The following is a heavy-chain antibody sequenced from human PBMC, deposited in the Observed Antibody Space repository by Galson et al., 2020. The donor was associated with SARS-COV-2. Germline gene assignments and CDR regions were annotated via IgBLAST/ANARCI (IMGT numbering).Heavy chain of an antibody. D-gene: IGHD1-26*01. CDR2: ISGYNGNT. J-gene: IGHJ3*01. CDR3: ARDESGGWRAESFDV. Sequence: ASVKVSCKASGYSFTNYGISWVRQAPGQGLEWMGWISGYNGNTNYAQKVQGRVTMTTDTSASTAYMELRSLRSDDTAVYYCARDESGGWRAESFDVWGQGTMVTVSS. CDR1: GYSFTNYG. V-gene: IGHV1-18*01.